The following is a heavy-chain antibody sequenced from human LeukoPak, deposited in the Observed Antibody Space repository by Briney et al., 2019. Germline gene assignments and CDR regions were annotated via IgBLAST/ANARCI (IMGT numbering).Heavy chain of an antibody. V-gene: IGHV3-53*01. J-gene: IGHJ4*02. CDR3: ARKGTLTYYFDY. CDR1: GFTVSSNY. D-gene: IGHD1-7*01. Sequence: EGSLRLSCAASGFTVSSNYMSWVRQAPGKGLEWVSVIYSGGSTYYADSVKGRFTISRDNSKNTLYLQMNSLRAEDTAVYYCARKGTLTYYFDYWGQGTLVTVSS. CDR2: IYSGGST.